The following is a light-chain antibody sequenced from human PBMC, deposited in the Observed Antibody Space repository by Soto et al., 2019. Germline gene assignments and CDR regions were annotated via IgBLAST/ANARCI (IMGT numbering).Light chain of an antibody. J-gene: IGLJ1*01. CDR2: EVS. V-gene: IGLV2-14*01. CDR3: CSFTSITTYV. Sequence: QSALTQPASVSGSLGQSITISCTGTSSDVGAYNYVSWYQQQPGKAPKLMISEVSNRPSGVSNRFSGSKSGNTASLIISGLQAEDEADYYCCSFTSITTYVCGTGTKV. CDR1: SSDVGAYNY.